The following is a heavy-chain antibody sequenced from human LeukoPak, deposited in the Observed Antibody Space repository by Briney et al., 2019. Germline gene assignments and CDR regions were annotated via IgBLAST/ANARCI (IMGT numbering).Heavy chain of an antibody. D-gene: IGHD2-21*02. V-gene: IGHV4-59*01. CDR1: GGSISSYY. Sequence: PSETLSLTCTVSGGSISSYYWSWIRQPPGKGLEWIGYIYYSGSTNYNPSLKSRVTISVDTSKNQFSLKLSSVTAADTAVYYCARDRHTNSDRYFDLWGRGTLVTVSS. J-gene: IGHJ2*01. CDR3: ARDRHTNSDRYFDL. CDR2: IYYSGST.